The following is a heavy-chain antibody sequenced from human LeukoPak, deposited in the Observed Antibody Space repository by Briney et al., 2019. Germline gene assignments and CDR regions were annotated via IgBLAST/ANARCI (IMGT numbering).Heavy chain of an antibody. CDR2: IRYDESSK. CDR3: EGVAVAGIY. Sequence: PGGSLRLSCAASGVSFSGYGMHWVRQAPGKGLEWVAFIRYDESSKYYADSVKGRFTISRDNSKNTLFLQMNSLRAEDTAVYYCEGVAVAGIYWGQGTLVTVSS. CDR1: GVSFSGYG. J-gene: IGHJ4*02. D-gene: IGHD6-13*01. V-gene: IGHV3-30*02.